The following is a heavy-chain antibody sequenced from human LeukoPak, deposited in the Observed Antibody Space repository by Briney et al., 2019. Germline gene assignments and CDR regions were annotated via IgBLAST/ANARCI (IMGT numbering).Heavy chain of an antibody. D-gene: IGHD2-21*02. V-gene: IGHV3-30*18. CDR1: GFTFSSYG. Sequence: GGSLRLSCAASGFTFSSYGMHWVRQAPGKGLKWVAVISYDGSNKYYADSVKGRFTISRDNSKNTLYLQMNSLRAEDTAVYYCAKYCGGDCFSSHYYYYGMDVWGQGTTVTVSS. J-gene: IGHJ6*02. CDR3: AKYCGGDCFSSHYYYYGMDV. CDR2: ISYDGSNK.